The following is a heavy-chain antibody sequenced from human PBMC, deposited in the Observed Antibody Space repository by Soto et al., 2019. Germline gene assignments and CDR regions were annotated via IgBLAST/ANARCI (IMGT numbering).Heavy chain of an antibody. V-gene: IGHV4-59*01. J-gene: IGHJ4*02. Sequence: SETLSLTCIVSGGSISSYYWSWIRQPPGKGLEWIGYIYYSGSTNYNPSLKSRVTISVDTSKNQFSLKLSSVTAADTAVYYCARGEMATDFDYWGQGTLVTVSS. D-gene: IGHD5-12*01. CDR2: IYYSGST. CDR3: ARGEMATDFDY. CDR1: GGSISSYY.